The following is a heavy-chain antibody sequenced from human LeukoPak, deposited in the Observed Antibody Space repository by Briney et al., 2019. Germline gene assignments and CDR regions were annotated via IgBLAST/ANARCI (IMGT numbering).Heavy chain of an antibody. CDR3: ARAAEYYFDY. CDR2: IYYSGST. Sequence: SETLSLTCAVSGASISGSGYYWGWIRQPPGKGLEWIGNIYYSGSTYYNASLKSRVTISIDTSKSQFSLKLNSVTAADTAVYYCARAAEYYFDYWGQGTLVTVSS. J-gene: IGHJ4*02. CDR1: GASISGSGYY. V-gene: IGHV4-39*07.